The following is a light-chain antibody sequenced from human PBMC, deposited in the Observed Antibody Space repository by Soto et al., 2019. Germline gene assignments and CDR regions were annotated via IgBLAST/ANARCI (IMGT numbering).Light chain of an antibody. CDR2: GAS. V-gene: IGKV3-15*01. J-gene: IGKJ5*01. Sequence: TQSPAILSLSKGERATLSCRASQSVSSSLAWYQQKPGQAPRLLIYGASTRATGIPARFSGSGSGTEFTLTISSLQSEDFAVYYCQQYNNWPPGFGQGTRLEIK. CDR3: QQYNNWPPG. CDR1: QSVSSS.